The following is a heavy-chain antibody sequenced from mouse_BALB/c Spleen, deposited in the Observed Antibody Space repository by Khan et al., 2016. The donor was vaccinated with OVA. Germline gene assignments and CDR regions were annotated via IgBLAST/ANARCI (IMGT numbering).Heavy chain of an antibody. CDR2: ISGDSSTI. V-gene: IGHV5-17*02. Sequence: EVELVESGGGLVQPGGSRKLSCAASGFTFSSYGMHWVRQAPEKGLEWVAYISGDSSTIYYTDTVKGRFTISRDTPKNTLSLQMTSLMSEDTAMYYCASSYYNGYYFDYWGPGTTLTVSS. J-gene: IGHJ2*01. D-gene: IGHD1-1*01. CDR3: ASSYYNGYYFDY. CDR1: GFTFSSYG.